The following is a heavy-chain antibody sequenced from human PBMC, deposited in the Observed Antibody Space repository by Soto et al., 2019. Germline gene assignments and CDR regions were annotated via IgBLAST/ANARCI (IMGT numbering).Heavy chain of an antibody. J-gene: IGHJ4*02. CDR3: ATVRFLECSHPNYFDY. CDR1: GYTLTELS. V-gene: IGHV1-24*01. Sequence: GASVKVSCKVSGYTLTELSMHWVRQAPGKGLEWMGGFDPEDGETIYAQKFQGRVTMTEDTSTDTAYMELSSLRSEDTAVYYCATVRFLECSHPNYFDYWGQRTLVTVSS. CDR2: FDPEDGET. D-gene: IGHD3-3*01.